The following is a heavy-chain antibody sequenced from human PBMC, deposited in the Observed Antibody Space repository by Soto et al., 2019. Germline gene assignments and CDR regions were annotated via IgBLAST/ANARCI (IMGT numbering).Heavy chain of an antibody. D-gene: IGHD5-18*01. CDR3: AKGGYNYGFLFDC. V-gene: IGHV3-48*01. CDR1: GFTFSSYS. CDR2: ISSSSSTI. J-gene: IGHJ4*02. Sequence: GGSLRLSCAASGFTFSSYSMNWVRQAPGKGLEWVSYISSSSSTIYYADSVKGRFTISRDNSKNTLYLQMNSLRAEDTAVYYCAKGGYNYGFLFDCWGQGTLVTVPQ.